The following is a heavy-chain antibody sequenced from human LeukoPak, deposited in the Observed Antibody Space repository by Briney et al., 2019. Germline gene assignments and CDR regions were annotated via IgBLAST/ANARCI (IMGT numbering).Heavy chain of an antibody. Sequence: GGSLRLSCAASAFTFSSYAMQWVRQAPGKGLEYVSAISSNGGSTYYANSVKGRFTISRDNSKNTLYLQMGSLRAEDMAVYYCARAGEDYNPAAYSDYYMDVWGKGTTVTVSS. V-gene: IGHV3-64*01. J-gene: IGHJ6*03. CDR3: ARAGEDYNPAAYSDYYMDV. CDR1: AFTFSSYA. CDR2: ISSNGGST. D-gene: IGHD1-1*01.